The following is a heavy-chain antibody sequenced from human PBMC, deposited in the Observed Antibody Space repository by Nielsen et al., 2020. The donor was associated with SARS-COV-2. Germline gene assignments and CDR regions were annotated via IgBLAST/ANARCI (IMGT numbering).Heavy chain of an antibody. D-gene: IGHD3-3*02. J-gene: IGHJ4*02. CDR1: GDSMSDSNYY. V-gene: IGHV4-39*02. CDR2: IYYSGIT. Sequence: SETLSLTCTVSGDSMSDSNYYWVWIRQPPGKGLEWIASIYYSGITYYNTSLKSRVTISIDTSKNHFSLRLNSVAAADTAVYYCVRLNRRILTPLALASLRFDYWGQGSLVTVSS. CDR3: VRLNRRILTPLALASLRFDY.